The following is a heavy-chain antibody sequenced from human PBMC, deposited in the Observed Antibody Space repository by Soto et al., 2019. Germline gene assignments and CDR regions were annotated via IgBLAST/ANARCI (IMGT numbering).Heavy chain of an antibody. Sequence: QVQLAESGGGVVQPGRSLRLSCAASGFTFSSYGMHWVRQAPGKGLEWVAVISYDGSNKYYADSVKGRFTISRDNSKNTLYLQMNSLRAEDTAVYYCAKDAGWELSFDAMDYWGQGTLVTVSS. D-gene: IGHD1-26*01. V-gene: IGHV3-30*18. CDR2: ISYDGSNK. CDR3: AKDAGWELSFDAMDY. J-gene: IGHJ4*02. CDR1: GFTFSSYG.